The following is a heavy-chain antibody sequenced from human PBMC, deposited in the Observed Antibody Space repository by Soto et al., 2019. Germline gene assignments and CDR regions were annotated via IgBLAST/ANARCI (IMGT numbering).Heavy chain of an antibody. D-gene: IGHD2-15*01. V-gene: IGHV4-59*01. J-gene: IGHJ5*02. CDR2: IFYSGST. CDR3: AREGYCSGGSCYSGRFDP. Sequence: SETLSLTCTVSGGSISNYYWSWIRQPPGKGLEWIGYIFYSGSTNYNPSLKSRVTISVDTSKNQFSLKLSSVTAADTAVYYCAREGYCSGGSCYSGRFDPWGQGTLVTVSS. CDR1: GGSISNYY.